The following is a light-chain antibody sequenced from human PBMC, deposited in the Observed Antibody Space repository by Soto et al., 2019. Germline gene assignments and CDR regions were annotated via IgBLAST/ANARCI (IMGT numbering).Light chain of an antibody. V-gene: IGLV2-14*01. CDR2: DVS. J-gene: IGLJ2*01. CDR1: SSDVGGYNY. Sequence: QSALTQPASVSGSPGQSITISCTGTSSDVGGYNYVSRYQQHPGKAPKLMIYDVSNRPSGVSNRFSGSKSGNTASLTISGLQAEDEADYYCSSYTSSSTPVVFGGGTKLTVL. CDR3: SSYTSSSTPVV.